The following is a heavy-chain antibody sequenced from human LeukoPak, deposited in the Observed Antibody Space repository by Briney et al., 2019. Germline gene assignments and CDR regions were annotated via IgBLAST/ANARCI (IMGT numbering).Heavy chain of an antibody. J-gene: IGHJ5*02. D-gene: IGHD5-12*01. Sequence: AAVKVSCKASVYTFTDHFLHGVRQAPGQGLEWMGLINSNTGATQYAQRFQGRVTMTRDTSITTSYMYLSRLTSDDTAVYFCVRENIVATRWFDPWCQGTLVTVSS. CDR2: INSNTGAT. V-gene: IGHV1-2*02. CDR3: VRENIVATRWFDP. CDR1: VYTFTDHF.